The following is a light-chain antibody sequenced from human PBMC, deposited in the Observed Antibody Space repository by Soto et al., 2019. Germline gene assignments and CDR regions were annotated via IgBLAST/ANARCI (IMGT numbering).Light chain of an antibody. CDR3: SSHSSSSAYYV. Sequence: QSALTQPASVSGPPGQSIVISCNGSSSDVGSYDLVSWYLQYPGKAPKVIIFEGTKRPSGVSDRFSGSKSGNTASLTISGLQTEDEADYFCSSHSSSSAYYVFGTGTKLTVL. CDR2: EGT. CDR1: SSDVGSYDL. V-gene: IGLV2-14*02. J-gene: IGLJ1*01.